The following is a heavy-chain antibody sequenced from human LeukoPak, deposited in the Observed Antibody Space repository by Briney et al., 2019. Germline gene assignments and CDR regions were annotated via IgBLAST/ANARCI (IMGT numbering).Heavy chain of an antibody. J-gene: IGHJ5*02. Sequence: SETLSLTCTVSGGSISSYYWSWIRQPPGKGLEWIGYIYYSGSTNYNPSLKSRVTISVDTSKNQFSLKLSSVTAADTAVYYCARGRESYYDFWSGPSDILSWFDPWGQGTLVTVSS. V-gene: IGHV4-59*01. CDR2: IYYSGST. D-gene: IGHD3-3*01. CDR1: GGSISSYY. CDR3: ARGRESYYDFWSGPSDILSWFDP.